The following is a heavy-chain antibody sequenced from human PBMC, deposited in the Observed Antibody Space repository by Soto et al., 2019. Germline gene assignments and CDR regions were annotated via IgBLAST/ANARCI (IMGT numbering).Heavy chain of an antibody. V-gene: IGHV4-31*03. Sequence: QVRLEESGPGLVKPSETLSLICSVSGGSVNNANYFWNWIRHHPENGLEWIGYIYYSGSTLYNPSFKTRATLSIDTSKNQSSLRLNSVTVADTAVYFCARDADYGGSRGGMDVWGRGTTVTVSS. D-gene: IGHD4-17*01. CDR2: IYYSGST. CDR1: GGSVNNANYF. J-gene: IGHJ6*02. CDR3: ARDADYGGSRGGMDV.